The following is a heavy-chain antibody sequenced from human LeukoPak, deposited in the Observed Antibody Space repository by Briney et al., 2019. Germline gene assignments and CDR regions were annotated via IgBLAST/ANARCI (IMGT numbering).Heavy chain of an antibody. J-gene: IGHJ3*02. CDR2: IIPIFGTA. D-gene: IGHD2-21*01. V-gene: IGHV1-69*05. CDR3: ARASYCGGDCYSDAFDI. Sequence: ASVNVSCKASGGTFSSYAISWVRQAPGQGLEWMGGIIPIFGTANYAQKFQGRVTITTDESTSTAYMELSSLRSEDTAVYYCARASYCGGDCYSDAFDIWGQGTMVTVSS. CDR1: GGTFSSYA.